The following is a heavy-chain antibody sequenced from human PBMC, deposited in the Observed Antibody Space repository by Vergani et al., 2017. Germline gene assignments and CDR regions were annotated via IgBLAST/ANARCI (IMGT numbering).Heavy chain of an antibody. CDR3: ARVSYDFWSGYWIDPYYFDY. J-gene: IGHJ4*02. CDR1: GGSISSSSYY. CDR2: TYYSGST. V-gene: IGHV4-39*07. D-gene: IGHD3-3*01. Sequence: QLQLQESGPGLVKPSETLSLTCTVSGGSISSSSYYWGWLRQPPGKGLEWIGSTYYSGSTYYNPPLKSRVTISLDTAKNQFSLKLSSVTAADTAVYYGARVSYDFWSGYWIDPYYFDYWGQGTLVTVSS.